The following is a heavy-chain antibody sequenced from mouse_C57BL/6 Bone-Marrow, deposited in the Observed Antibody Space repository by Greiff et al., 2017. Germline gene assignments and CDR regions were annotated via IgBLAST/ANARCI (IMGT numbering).Heavy chain of an antibody. Sequence: VQLQESGAELARPGASVKLSCKASGYTFTSYGISWVKQRTGQGLEWIGEIYPRSGNTYYNEKFKGKATLTADKSSSTAYLELRSLPSDDSAVYCCARNRQGYITTVVADYWGQGTTLTVSA. V-gene: IGHV1-81*01. CDR1: GYTFTSYG. J-gene: IGHJ2*01. CDR3: ARNRQGYITTVVADY. D-gene: IGHD1-1*01. CDR2: IYPRSGNT.